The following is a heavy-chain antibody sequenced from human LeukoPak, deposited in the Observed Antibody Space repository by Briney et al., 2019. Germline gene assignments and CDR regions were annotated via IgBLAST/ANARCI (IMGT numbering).Heavy chain of an antibody. J-gene: IGHJ3*02. CDR2: IIPIFGTA. CDR3: ASPALFEMATRAFDI. D-gene: IGHD5-24*01. Sequence: ASVKVSCKASGYTFTRYAMNRVRQAPGQGLEWMGGIIPIFGTANYAQKFQGRVTITTDESTSTAYMELSSLRSEDTAVYYCASPALFEMATRAFDIWGQGTMVTVSS. CDR1: GYTFTRYA. V-gene: IGHV1-69*05.